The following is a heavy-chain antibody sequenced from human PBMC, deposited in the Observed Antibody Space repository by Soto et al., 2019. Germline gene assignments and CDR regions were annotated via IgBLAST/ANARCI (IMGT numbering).Heavy chain of an antibody. CDR2: IYYSGST. CDR1: GGSISSYY. Sequence: QVQLQESGPGLVKPSETLSLTCTVSGGSISSYYWSWIRQPPGKGLEWIGYIYYSGSTNYNPSLKSRVTISVDTSKNQFSLKLSSVTAGDTAVYYCARGWGITGTTLDYWGQGTLVTVSS. CDR3: ARGWGITGTTLDY. V-gene: IGHV4-59*01. D-gene: IGHD1-7*01. J-gene: IGHJ4*02.